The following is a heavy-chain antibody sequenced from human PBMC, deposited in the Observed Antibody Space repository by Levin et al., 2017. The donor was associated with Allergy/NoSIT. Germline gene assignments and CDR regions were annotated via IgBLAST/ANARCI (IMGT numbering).Heavy chain of an antibody. CDR1: GFTFSSYT. D-gene: IGHD1-26*01. V-gene: IGHV3-23*01. CDR2: VRYNGDTT. CDR3: AKGVSSGSPYRAFDL. J-gene: IGHJ3*01. Sequence: GESLKISCAASGFTFSSYTMMWVRQAPGKGLEWVSTVRYNGDTTYYADSVKGRFTISRDNSKDTLFLQMNSLRAEDTAFYYCAKGVSSGSPYRAFDLWGQGTMVTVSS.